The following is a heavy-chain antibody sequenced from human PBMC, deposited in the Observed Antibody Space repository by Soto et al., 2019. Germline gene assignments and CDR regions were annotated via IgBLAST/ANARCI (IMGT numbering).Heavy chain of an antibody. J-gene: IGHJ3*02. CDR1: GFTVSSNY. CDR2: IYSGGST. CDR3: ARDLGQWRSAFDI. D-gene: IGHD6-19*01. Sequence: EVQLVESGGGLVQPGGSLRLSCAASGFTVSSNYMSWVRQAPGKGLEGVSVIYSGGSTYYADSVKGRFTISRDNSKNTRYIQMSSRRAEDTAVYYCARDLGQWRSAFDIWGQGPMVTVSS. V-gene: IGHV3-66*01.